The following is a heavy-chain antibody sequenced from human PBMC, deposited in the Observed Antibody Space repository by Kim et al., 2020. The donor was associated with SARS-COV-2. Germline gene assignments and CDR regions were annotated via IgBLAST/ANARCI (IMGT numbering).Heavy chain of an antibody. CDR2: INPSGGST. Sequence: ASVKVSCKASGYTFTSYYMHWVRQAPGQGLEWMGIINPSGGSTSYAQKFQGRVTMTRDTSTSTVYMELSSLRSEDTAVYYCARDGIAVDTAMVTDWYFDLWGRGSLGTVSS. D-gene: IGHD5-18*01. V-gene: IGHV1-46*01. J-gene: IGHJ2*01. CDR3: ARDGIAVDTAMVTDWYFDL. CDR1: GYTFTSYY.